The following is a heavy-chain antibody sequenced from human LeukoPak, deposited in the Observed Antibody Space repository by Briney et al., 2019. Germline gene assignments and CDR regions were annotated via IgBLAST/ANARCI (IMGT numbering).Heavy chain of an antibody. CDR1: GGTFSSYA. CDR3: ASGFIAARPLFDS. J-gene: IGHJ4*02. V-gene: IGHV1-69*05. CDR2: ILSIFGTA. Sequence: SVKVSCKASGGTFSSYAISWVRQAPGQGLEWMGGILSIFGTANYAQKFQGRVTITTDESTSTAYMELRSLRSEDPAVYYCASGFIAARPLFDSWGQGTLVTVSS. D-gene: IGHD6-6*01.